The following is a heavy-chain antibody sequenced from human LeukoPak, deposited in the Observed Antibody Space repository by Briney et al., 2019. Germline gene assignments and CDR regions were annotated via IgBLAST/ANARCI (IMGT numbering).Heavy chain of an antibody. D-gene: IGHD4-17*01. CDR2: INSDGNST. J-gene: IGHJ4*02. Sequence: GGSLRLSCAASGFTFSSYWMHWVRQAPGKGLVWVSRINSDGNSTSYADSVKGRFTISRDNAKNTLYLQMNSLRAEDTAVYYCARDSDYGDDFDYWGQGTLVTVSS. CDR3: ARDSDYGDDFDY. V-gene: IGHV3-74*01. CDR1: GFTFSSYW.